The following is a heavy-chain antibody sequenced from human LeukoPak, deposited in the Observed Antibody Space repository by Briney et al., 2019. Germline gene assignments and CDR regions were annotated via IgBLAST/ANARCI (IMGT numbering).Heavy chain of an antibody. J-gene: IGHJ5*02. D-gene: IGHD5-12*01. CDR1: GGSISSSSYY. CDR2: IYYSGST. V-gene: IGHV4-39*07. CDR3: ARVRWLRFPRYNWFDP. Sequence: SETLSLTCTVSGGSISSSSYYWGWIRQPPGKGLEWIGSIYYSGSTNYNPSLKSRVTISVDTSKNQFSLKLSSVTAADTAVYYCARVRWLRFPRYNWFDPWGQGTLVTVSS.